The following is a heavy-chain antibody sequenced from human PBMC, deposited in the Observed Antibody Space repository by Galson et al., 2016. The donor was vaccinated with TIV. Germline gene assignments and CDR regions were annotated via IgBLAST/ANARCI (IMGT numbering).Heavy chain of an antibody. V-gene: IGHV3-66*03. J-gene: IGHJ4*02. CDR3: AREGGSYFDY. D-gene: IGHD3-16*01. CDR1: GFIVSTNY. CDR2: IYSYGTI. Sequence: SMRLSCAGSGFIVSTNYMGWVRQAPGEGLEWVSVIYSYGTIYYADCLQGRFTVSRDNSKNTMYLQLSSLRPEDTAVYYCAREGGSYFDYWGRGTLVTVSS.